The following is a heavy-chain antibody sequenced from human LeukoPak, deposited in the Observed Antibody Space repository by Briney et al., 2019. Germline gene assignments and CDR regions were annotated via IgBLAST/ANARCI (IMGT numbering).Heavy chain of an antibody. D-gene: IGHD6-13*01. CDR2: INPNSGGT. CDR1: GYTFTGYY. V-gene: IGHV1-2*04. J-gene: IGHJ3*02. Sequence: ALVKVSCKASGYTFTGYYMHWVRQAPGQGLEWMGWINPNSGGTNYAQKFQGWVTMTRDTSISTAYMELSRLRSDDTAVYYCARGRSWYGGGDAFDIWGQGTMVTVSS. CDR3: ARGRSWYGGGDAFDI.